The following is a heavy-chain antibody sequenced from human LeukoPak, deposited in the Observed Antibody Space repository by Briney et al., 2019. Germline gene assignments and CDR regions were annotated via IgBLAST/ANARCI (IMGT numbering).Heavy chain of an antibody. CDR2: INHSGST. V-gene: IGHV4-34*01. J-gene: IGHJ4*02. CDR3: ARDPASDYGDPYYFDY. CDR1: GGSFSGYY. D-gene: IGHD4-17*01. Sequence: SETLSLTRAVYGGSFSGYYWSWIRQPPGKGLEWIGEINHSGSTNYNPSLKSRVTISVDTSKNQFSLKLSSVTAADTAVYYCARDPASDYGDPYYFDYWGQGTLVTVSS.